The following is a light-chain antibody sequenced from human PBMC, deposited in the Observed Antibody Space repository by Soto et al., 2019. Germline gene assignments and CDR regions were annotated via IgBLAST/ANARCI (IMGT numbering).Light chain of an antibody. Sequence: DIQMTQSPSSLSASVGDRVTITCRASQSISSYLSWFQQKPGEAPRLLIYSASSLTSGVPSRFIGSGSGTDFTLTINSLQPEDFATYYCQQNNSPPLSFGGGTKVEI. V-gene: IGKV1-39*01. CDR3: QQNNSPPLS. CDR2: SAS. J-gene: IGKJ4*01. CDR1: QSISSY.